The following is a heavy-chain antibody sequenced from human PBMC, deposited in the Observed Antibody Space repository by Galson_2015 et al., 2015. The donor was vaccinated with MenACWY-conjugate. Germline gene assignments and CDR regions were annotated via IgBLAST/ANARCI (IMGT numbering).Heavy chain of an antibody. CDR2: IYSGGTT. J-gene: IGHJ4*02. D-gene: IGHD3-10*01. CDR1: GFSVSSNC. Sequence: SLRLSCAASGFSVSSNCMSWVRQSPGKGLEWVSIIYSGGTTYYADSVKGRFTISSDNSKNTLYLQMNSLRAEDTAVYYCARWSGEFYDYWGQGTLVTVSS. V-gene: IGHV3-53*01. CDR3: ARWSGEFYDY.